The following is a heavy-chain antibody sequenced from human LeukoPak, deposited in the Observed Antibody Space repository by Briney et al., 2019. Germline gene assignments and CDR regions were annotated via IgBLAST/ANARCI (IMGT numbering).Heavy chain of an antibody. V-gene: IGHV4-38-2*02. CDR1: VYSISNGDY. CDR2: IHHSGST. CDR3: ARAPQRSYQHNWFDP. D-gene: IGHD2-21*01. Sequence: PSETLSLTCTVSVYSISNGDYWGWIRQPPGKGLEWIGNIHHSGSTYYNPSLKSRVTISVDTSKNQFSLKLSSVTAADTAVYYCARAPQRSYQHNWFDPWGQGTLVTVSS. J-gene: IGHJ5*02.